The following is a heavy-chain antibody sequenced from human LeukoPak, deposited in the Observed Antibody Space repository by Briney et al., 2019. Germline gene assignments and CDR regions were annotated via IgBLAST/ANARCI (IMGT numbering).Heavy chain of an antibody. CDR1: GFTFSSYA. D-gene: IGHD5-24*01. J-gene: IGHJ4*02. Sequence: PGGFLRLSCAASGFTFSSYAISWVRQAPGKGLEWVSAISGSGGSTYYADSVKGRFTISRDNSKNTLYLQMNSLRAEDTAVYYCAKYRDGYNYDYFDYWGQGTLVTVSS. V-gene: IGHV3-23*01. CDR2: ISGSGGST. CDR3: AKYRDGYNYDYFDY.